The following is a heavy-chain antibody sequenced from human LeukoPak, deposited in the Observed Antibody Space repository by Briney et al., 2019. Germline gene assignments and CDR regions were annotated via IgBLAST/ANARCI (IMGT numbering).Heavy chain of an antibody. J-gene: IGHJ4*02. V-gene: IGHV3-23*01. CDR3: AKGKGSSGWYD. CDR2: VSDSGSGT. D-gene: IGHD6-19*01. CDR1: GFTFSTYA. Sequence: PGGSLRHSCAASGFTFSTYAMSWVRQAPGRGLEWVSAVSDSGSGTYYADSVKGRFTISRDNSKNTLYLQMTSLRAEDTALYYCAKGKGSSGWYDWGQGTLVTVSS.